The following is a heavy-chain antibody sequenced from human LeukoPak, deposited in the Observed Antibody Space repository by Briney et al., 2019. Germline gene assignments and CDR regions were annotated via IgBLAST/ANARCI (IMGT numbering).Heavy chain of an antibody. D-gene: IGHD6-19*01. J-gene: IGHJ4*02. Sequence: GGSLRLSCAASGFTFSSSWMRWVRQAPGQGLEWVANIKQDGSEKYYVDYVKGRFTISRDNAKTSLYLQMNSLRAEDTAVYYCARDQSGWYGKRYWGQGTLVTVSS. CDR3: ARDQSGWYGKRY. CDR1: GFTFSSSW. CDR2: IKQDGSEK. V-gene: IGHV3-7*04.